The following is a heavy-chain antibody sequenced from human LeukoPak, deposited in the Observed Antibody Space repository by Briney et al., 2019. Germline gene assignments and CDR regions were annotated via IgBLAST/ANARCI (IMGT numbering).Heavy chain of an antibody. V-gene: IGHV1-2*02. CDR3: VTYYDSSGFFSY. D-gene: IGHD3-22*01. J-gene: IGHJ4*02. Sequence: ASVKLSCKASGYTFIDYYMHWVRQAPGQRLEWMGWINPSSGGTNSAQKFRGRVTMTRDTSISTAYMELSRLSSDDTAVYYCVTYYDSSGFFSYWGQGTLVTVSS. CDR2: INPSSGGT. CDR1: GYTFIDYY.